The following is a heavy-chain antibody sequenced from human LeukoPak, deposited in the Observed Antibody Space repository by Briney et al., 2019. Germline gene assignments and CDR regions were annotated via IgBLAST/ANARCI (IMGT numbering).Heavy chain of an antibody. J-gene: IGHJ3*02. CDR2: IRYDGSNK. V-gene: IGHV3-30*02. CDR3: AKGDTAMVRRAFDI. D-gene: IGHD5-18*01. CDR1: GFTFSSYG. Sequence: PGGSLRLSCAASGFTFSSYGMHWVRQAPGKGLEWVAFIRYDGSNKYYADSVKGRFTISRDNSKNTLYLQMNSLRAEDTAAYYCAKGDTAMVRRAFDIWGQGTMVTVSS.